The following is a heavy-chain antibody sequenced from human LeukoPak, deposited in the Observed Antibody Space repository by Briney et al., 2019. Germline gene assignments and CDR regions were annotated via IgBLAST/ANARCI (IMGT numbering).Heavy chain of an antibody. D-gene: IGHD2-2*01. CDR2: ISSSSSTI. Sequence: GGSLRLSCAASGFTFSSYSTNWVRQAPGKGLEWVSYISSSSSTIYYADSVKGRFTISRDNAKNSLYLQMNSLRAEDTAVYYCARSGYCSSTSCTDDYYYGMDVWGQGTTVTVPS. J-gene: IGHJ6*02. CDR1: GFTFSSYS. CDR3: ARSGYCSSTSCTDDYYYGMDV. V-gene: IGHV3-48*01.